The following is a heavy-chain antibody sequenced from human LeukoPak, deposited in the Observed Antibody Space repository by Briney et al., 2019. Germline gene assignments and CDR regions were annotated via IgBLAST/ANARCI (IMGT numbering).Heavy chain of an antibody. J-gene: IGHJ5*02. V-gene: IGHV3-23*01. D-gene: IGHD3-3*01. CDR2: ISDSGDGT. Sequence: GGSLRLSCAGSGFTFRSYAMSWVRQAPGKGLEWVSAISDSGDGTYYADSVKARFTISRDNSKNTVYLEMSSLRVEDTAVYHCVREVSAWPKNWFDPWGQGTLVIVSS. CDR3: VREVSAWPKNWFDP. CDR1: GFTFRSYA.